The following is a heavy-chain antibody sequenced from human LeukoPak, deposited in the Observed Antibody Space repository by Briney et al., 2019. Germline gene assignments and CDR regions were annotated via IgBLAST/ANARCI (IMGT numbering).Heavy chain of an antibody. J-gene: IGHJ4*02. CDR1: GSIFSNYW. V-gene: IGHV5-51*01. D-gene: IGHD5-18*01. CDR3: ARQDTAMVAPIDY. Sequence: GAPLQISCKCSGSIFSNYWIAWVRQLPGEGLEWMGIIYPDDSDLRYSPSFQGQVTISADKSISAAYLQWSSLRASDSAMYYCARQDTAMVAPIDYWGQGTLVAVCS. CDR2: IYPDDSDL.